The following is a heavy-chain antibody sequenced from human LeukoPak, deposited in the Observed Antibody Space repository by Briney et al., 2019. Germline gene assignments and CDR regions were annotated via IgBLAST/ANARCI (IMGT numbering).Heavy chain of an antibody. J-gene: IGHJ6*03. CDR2: INGNGGST. CDR3: AAAVAYYDFWSGYYGMDV. D-gene: IGHD3-3*01. CDR1: ELTLRNFP. Sequence: PGGSLSPSVPAFELTLRNFPMSGFAQAPGKGLEGASGINGNGGSTYNADSVKGRFTISRDNSKNTLYLQMNSLRAEDTAVYYCAAAVAYYDFWSGYYGMDVWGKGTTVTVSS. V-gene: IGHV3-23*01.